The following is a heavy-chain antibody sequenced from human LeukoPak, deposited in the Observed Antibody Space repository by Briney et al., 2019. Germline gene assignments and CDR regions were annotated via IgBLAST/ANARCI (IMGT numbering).Heavy chain of an antibody. CDR2: INPNSGGT. J-gene: IGHJ4*02. Sequence: ASVKVSCKASGYTFTSYGISWVRQAPGQGLEWMGWINPNSGGTNYAQKFQGWVTMTRDTSISTAYMELSRLRSDDTAVYYCARRTMVRGVHYFDYWGQGTLVTVSS. CDR3: ARRTMVRGVHYFDY. CDR1: GYTFTSYG. D-gene: IGHD3-10*01. V-gene: IGHV1-2*04.